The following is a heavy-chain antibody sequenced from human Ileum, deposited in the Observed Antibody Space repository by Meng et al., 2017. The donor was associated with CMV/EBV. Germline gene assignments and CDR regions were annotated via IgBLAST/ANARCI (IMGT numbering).Heavy chain of an antibody. J-gene: IGHJ4*02. CDR2: IQVIGHT. CDR3: AGSRPGGGACDY. CDR1: GASIKNYN. V-gene: IGHV4-4*07. D-gene: IGHD3-16*01. Sequence: ESVPGLVKPYERLSLNCIVSGASIKNYNCNWVRQPSGQGLEWIGLIQVIGHTVYNPSLKSRVTVSLDASKSQFSLTLNSVTAADTATYYCAGSRPGGGACDYWGQGILVTASS.